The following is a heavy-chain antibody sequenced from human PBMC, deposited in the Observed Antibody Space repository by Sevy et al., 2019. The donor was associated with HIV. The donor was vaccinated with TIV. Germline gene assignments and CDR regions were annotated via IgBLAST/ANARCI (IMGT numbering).Heavy chain of an antibody. Sequence: SETLSLTCTVSGGSITSLYWNWIRQPPGKGLEWIANIYYNGHINYNPSLRSRVTLSLDTSKNQLSLSLSSVTAADTAMYYCAGENAWGRGYSWGQGTLVTVSS. V-gene: IGHV4-59*08. CDR1: GGSITSLY. J-gene: IGHJ4*02. CDR3: AGENAWGRGYS. CDR2: IYYNGHI. D-gene: IGHD1-26*01.